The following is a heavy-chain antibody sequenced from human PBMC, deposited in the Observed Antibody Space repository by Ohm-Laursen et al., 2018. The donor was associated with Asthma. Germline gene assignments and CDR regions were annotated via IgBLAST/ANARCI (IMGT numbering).Heavy chain of an antibody. J-gene: IGHJ4*02. CDR2: ISSSSSTI. CDR3: ARAGGSVGATTDFDY. D-gene: IGHD1-26*01. CDR1: GFTFSSYS. V-gene: IGHV3-48*02. Sequence: SLRLSCTASGFTFSSYSMNWVRQAPGKGLEWVSYISSSSSTIYYADSVKGRFTISRDNAKNSLYLQMNSLRDEDTAVYYCARAGGSVGATTDFDYWGQGTLVTVSS.